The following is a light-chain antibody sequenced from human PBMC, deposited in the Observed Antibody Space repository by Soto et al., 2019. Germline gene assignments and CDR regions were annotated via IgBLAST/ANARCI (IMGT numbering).Light chain of an antibody. Sequence: QSVLTQSPSASASLGASVKLTCTLSSGHSSYAIAWHQQQPEKGHRYLMKLNSDGSHSMGVGIPERFSGSSSGADRFLTIFSIQFEGEARYYCQTWGTDVVFGGGTKLTVL. V-gene: IGLV4-69*01. CDR3: QTWGTDVV. CDR1: SGHSSYA. CDR2: LNSDGSH. J-gene: IGLJ2*01.